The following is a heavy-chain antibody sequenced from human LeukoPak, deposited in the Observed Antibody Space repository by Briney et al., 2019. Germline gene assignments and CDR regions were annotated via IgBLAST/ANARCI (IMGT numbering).Heavy chain of an antibody. CDR3: ARVVTGTMSFDI. CDR2: INSYNGNT. D-gene: IGHD1-1*01. Sequence: ASVKVSYKASGYTFTDYGITWVRQAPGQGLEWMGWINSYNGNTKYAQRLQGRITMTTDTSTNTAYMDLRSLRSDDTAFYFCARVVTGTMSFDIWGQGTMVTVSS. J-gene: IGHJ3*02. CDR1: GYTFTDYG. V-gene: IGHV1-18*01.